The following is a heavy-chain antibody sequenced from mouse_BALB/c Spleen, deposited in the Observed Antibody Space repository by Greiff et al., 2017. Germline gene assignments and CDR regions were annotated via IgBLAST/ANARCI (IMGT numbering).Heavy chain of an antibody. Sequence: DVKLVESGGGLVKPGGSLKLSCAASGFTFSSYAMSWVRQTPEKRLEWVASISSGGSTYYPDSVKGRFTISRDNARNILYLQMSSLRSEDTAMYYCARALYDYDGSSYWYFDVWGAGTTVTVSS. D-gene: IGHD2-4*01. V-gene: IGHV5-6-5*01. CDR1: GFTFSSYA. J-gene: IGHJ1*01. CDR3: ARALYDYDGSSYWYFDV. CDR2: ISSGGST.